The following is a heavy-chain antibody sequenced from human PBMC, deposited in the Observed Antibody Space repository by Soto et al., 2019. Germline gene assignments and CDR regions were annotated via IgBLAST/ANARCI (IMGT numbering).Heavy chain of an antibody. J-gene: IGHJ5*02. V-gene: IGHV4-30-2*01. D-gene: IGHD2-2*01. CDR3: ARVPDR. Sequence: SSETLSLTCAVSGGSISSGGYSWSWIRQPPGKGLAWIGYIYHSGSTYYNPSLKSRVTISVDRSKNQFSLKLSSVTAADTAVYYCARVPDRWGQGTLVTVSS. CDR1: GGSISSGGYS. CDR2: IYHSGST.